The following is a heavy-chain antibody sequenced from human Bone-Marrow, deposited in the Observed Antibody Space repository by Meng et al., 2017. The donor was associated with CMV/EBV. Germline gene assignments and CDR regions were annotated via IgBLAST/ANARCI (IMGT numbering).Heavy chain of an antibody. V-gene: IGHV1-46*01. CDR3: ARESGFVGNQLLFGYYYYGMDV. CDR1: GYTFTSYY. CDR2: INPSGGST. J-gene: IGHJ6*02. Sequence: ASVKVSCKASGYTFTSYYMHWVRQAPGQGLEWMGIINPSGGSTSYAQKFQGRVTMTRDTSTSTVYMELSSLRSEDTAVYYCARESGFVGNQLLFGYYYYGMDVWGQGTTVTVSS. D-gene: IGHD1-14*01.